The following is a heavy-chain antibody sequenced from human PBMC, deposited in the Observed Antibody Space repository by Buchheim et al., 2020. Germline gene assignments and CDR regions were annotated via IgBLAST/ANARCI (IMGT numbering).Heavy chain of an antibody. CDR2: INHSGST. V-gene: IGHV4-34*01. CDR3: ARAKFYYYYGMDV. CDR1: GGSFSGYY. Sequence: QVQLQQWGAGLLKPSETLSLTCAVYGGSFSGYYWSWIRQPPGKGLEWIGEINHSGSTNDNPSLKSRVTISVDTSKNQFSLKLSSVTAADTAVYYCARAKFYYYYGMDVWGQGTT. J-gene: IGHJ6*02.